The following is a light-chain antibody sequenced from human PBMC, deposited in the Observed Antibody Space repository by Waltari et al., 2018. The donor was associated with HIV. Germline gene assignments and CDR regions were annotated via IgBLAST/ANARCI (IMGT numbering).Light chain of an antibody. CDR2: LKSDGSH. CDR1: SGHSSYA. V-gene: IGLV4-69*01. CDR3: QTWGTVV. J-gene: IGLJ2*01. Sequence: QLVLTQSPSASASLGASVKLTCTLSSGHSSYAIAWHQQQPEKGPRYLMNLKSDGSHGKGDGIPGRFSCSSAGAERYLTISSLQAEDKADYYCQTWGTVVFGGGTKLTVL.